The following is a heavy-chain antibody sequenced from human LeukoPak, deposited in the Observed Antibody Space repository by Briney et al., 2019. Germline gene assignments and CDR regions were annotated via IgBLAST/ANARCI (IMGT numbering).Heavy chain of an antibody. CDR1: GFTFSSYG. D-gene: IGHD2-2*01. V-gene: IGHV3-30*18. J-gene: IGHJ3*02. Sequence: GRSLRLSCAACGFTFSSYGMHWVRQAPGKGLEWVAVISYDGSNKYYADSVKGRFTISRDNSKNTLYLQMNSLRAEDTAVYYCAKGYCSSTSCQIRGDAFDIWGQGTMVTVSS. CDR2: ISYDGSNK. CDR3: AKGYCSSTSCQIRGDAFDI.